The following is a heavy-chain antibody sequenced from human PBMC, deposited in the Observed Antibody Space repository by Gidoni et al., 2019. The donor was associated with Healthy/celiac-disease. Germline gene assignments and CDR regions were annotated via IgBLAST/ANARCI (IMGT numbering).Heavy chain of an antibody. CDR2: IYYSGST. J-gene: IGHJ4*02. V-gene: IGHV4-59*01. D-gene: IGHD3-16*01. CDR3: ARVSRLRLGELPFDY. CDR1: GGSISSYY. Sequence: QVQLQESGPGLVKPSETLSLTCTVSGGSISSYYWSWIRQPPGKGLEWIGYIYYSGSTNYNPSLKSRVTISVDTSKNQFSLKLSSVTAADTAVYYCARVSRLRLGELPFDYWGQGTLVTVSS.